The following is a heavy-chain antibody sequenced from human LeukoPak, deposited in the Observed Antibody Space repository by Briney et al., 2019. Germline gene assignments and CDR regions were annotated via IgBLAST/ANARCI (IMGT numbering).Heavy chain of an antibody. J-gene: IGHJ4*02. V-gene: IGHV3-21*01. CDR3: ARNSGPTSYYYDTSGYSYLDY. CDR1: GFTFSPYS. CDR2: ISSNSNYI. Sequence: PGGSLRLSCAVSGFTFSPYSMNWVRQAPGKGLEWVSSISSNSNYIYYSDSVKGRFTISRDNAKNSLYLQMDSLRADDTAVYYCARNSGPTSYYYDTSGYSYLDYWGQGTLVTVSS. D-gene: IGHD3-22*01.